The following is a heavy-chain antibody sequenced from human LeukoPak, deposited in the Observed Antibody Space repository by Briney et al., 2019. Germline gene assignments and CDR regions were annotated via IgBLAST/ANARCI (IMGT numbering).Heavy chain of an antibody. CDR3: ARGDVGQYYYGSGSYNR. J-gene: IGHJ4*02. D-gene: IGHD3-10*01. CDR2: IIGSVGST. V-gene: IGHV3-23*01. Sequence: AGGSLRLSCADSGFTFSSYALSWVCQAPGEGLEWGSPIIGSVGSTYYRDSLRDRFTISRDNAKNSLYLQMNSLRAEDTAVYYCARGDVGQYYYGSGSYNRWGQGTLVTVSS. CDR1: GFTFSSYA.